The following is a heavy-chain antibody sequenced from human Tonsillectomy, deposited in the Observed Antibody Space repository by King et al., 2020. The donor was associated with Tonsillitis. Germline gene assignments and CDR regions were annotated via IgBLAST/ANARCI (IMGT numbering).Heavy chain of an antibody. CDR1: GYIFTDYY. CDR2: INPNSGGT. D-gene: IGHD4-17*01. Sequence: VQLVESGAEVKKPGASVKVSFKTSGYIFTDYYMHWVRQAPGQGLEWMGWINPNSGGTVSAQKVPGRVTLTSDTSINTTYMELISLTSDDTAVYYCVREAYDWGRGALITVSS. V-gene: IGHV1-2*02. J-gene: IGHJ4*02. CDR3: VREAYD.